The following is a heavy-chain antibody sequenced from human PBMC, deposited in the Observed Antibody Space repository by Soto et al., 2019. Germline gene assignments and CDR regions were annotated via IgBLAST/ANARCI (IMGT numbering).Heavy chain of an antibody. CDR2: INPNSGGT. CDR3: ARDGRDTAMVY. CDR1: GYTFTGYY. Sequence: VXSVKVSCKASGYTFTGYYMHWVRQAPGQGLEWMGWINPNSGGTNYAQKFQGWVTMTRDTSISTAYMELSRLRSGDTAVYYCARDGRDTAMVYWGQGTLVTVSS. V-gene: IGHV1-2*04. D-gene: IGHD5-18*01. J-gene: IGHJ4*02.